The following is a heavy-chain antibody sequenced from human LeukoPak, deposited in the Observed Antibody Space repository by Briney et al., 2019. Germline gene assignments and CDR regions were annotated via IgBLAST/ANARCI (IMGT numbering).Heavy chain of an antibody. CDR1: GFTFSSYA. D-gene: IGHD1-14*01. Sequence: GGSLRLSRAASGFTFSSYAMSWVRQAPGRGLEWVSAITGNGGSTYYTDSVKGRFTISRDSSKNTLYLQMNSLRAEDTAVYYCAKYTDQWGQGTLVTVSS. CDR2: ITGNGGST. J-gene: IGHJ5*02. V-gene: IGHV3-23*01. CDR3: AKYTDQ.